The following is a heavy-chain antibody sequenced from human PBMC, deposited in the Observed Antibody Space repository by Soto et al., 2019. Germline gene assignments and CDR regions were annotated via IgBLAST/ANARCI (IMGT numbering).Heavy chain of an antibody. V-gene: IGHV6-1*01. CDR3: ARDSPGYGDYVLFDF. D-gene: IGHD4-17*01. Sequence: PSQTHSLTYAIPVDSDCRTRAASYRFRKTTSRGLEWLGRTYYRSKWYNDYAVSVKSRITINPDTSKNQFSLQLNSVTPEDTAVYYCARDSPGYGDYVLFDFWGQGTPVTVSS. CDR1: VDSDCRTRAA. J-gene: IGHJ4*02. CDR2: TYYRSKWYN.